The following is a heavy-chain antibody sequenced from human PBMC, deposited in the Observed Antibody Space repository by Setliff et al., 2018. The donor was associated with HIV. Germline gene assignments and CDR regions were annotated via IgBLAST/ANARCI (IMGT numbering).Heavy chain of an antibody. CDR2: ISTYNGNT. J-gene: IGHJ4*02. CDR3: ARDWSSNWTNYFDY. CDR1: GYTFTSYY. Sequence: ASVKVSCKASGYTFTSYYMHWVRQAPGQGLEWMGWISTYNGNTNYAQKFQGRVTMTTDTSSNTAYVELRSLRSDDTAMYYCARDWSSNWTNYFDYWGRGTLVTVS. D-gene: IGHD1-20*01. V-gene: IGHV1-18*04.